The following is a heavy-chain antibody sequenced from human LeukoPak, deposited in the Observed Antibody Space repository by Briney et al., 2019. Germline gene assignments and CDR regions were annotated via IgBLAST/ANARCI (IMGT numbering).Heavy chain of an antibody. V-gene: IGHV4-39*01. CDR3: ARHASVDGNWPRPLDY. J-gene: IGHJ4*02. D-gene: IGHD6-19*01. CDR1: GGSISSSNYY. CDR2: IYYSGST. Sequence: SETLSLTCTVSGGSISSSNYYWGWIRQPPGKGLEWIGNIYYSGSTCYKPSLKTRVTISVDTSKNQFSLKLTSVTAADTAVYYCARHASVDGNWPRPLDYWGQGSLVTVSS.